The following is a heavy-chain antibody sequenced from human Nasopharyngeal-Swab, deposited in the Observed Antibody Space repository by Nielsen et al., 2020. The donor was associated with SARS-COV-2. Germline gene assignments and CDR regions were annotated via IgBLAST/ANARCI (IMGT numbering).Heavy chain of an antibody. V-gene: IGHV4-59*01. D-gene: IGHD6-19*01. CDR2: IYYSGST. J-gene: IGHJ4*02. CDR1: GCSITRYY. Sequence: SETLSLTCTLSGCSITRYYWSWIRQPPGKGLEWIGYIYYSGSTKYNPSLKSRVTISVDTSKNQFSLKVISVTAADTAVYYCARISSGWSSYCSDSWGQGTLVTVSS. CDR3: ARISSGWSSYCSDS.